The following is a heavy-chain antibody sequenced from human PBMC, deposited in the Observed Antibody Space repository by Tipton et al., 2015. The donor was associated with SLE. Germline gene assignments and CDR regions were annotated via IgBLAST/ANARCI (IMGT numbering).Heavy chain of an antibody. Sequence: LRLSCAVYGGSFSGYFWSWIRQLPDKGLEWIGEINHSGTTNCNPSLKSRVTTSVDTSKNQFSLKLSSVTAADTAVYYCARGGSKHYDFWGRQMGPHAFDIWGQETKVTVSS. CDR3: ARGGSKHYDFWGRQMGPHAFDI. J-gene: IGHJ3*02. D-gene: IGHD3-3*01. CDR2: INHSGTT. V-gene: IGHV4-34*01. CDR1: GGSFSGYF.